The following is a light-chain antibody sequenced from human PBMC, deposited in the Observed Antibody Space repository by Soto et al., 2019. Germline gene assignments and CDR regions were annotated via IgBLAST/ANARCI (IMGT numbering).Light chain of an antibody. CDR1: QGITTY. CDR2: AAS. V-gene: IGKV1-9*01. Sequence: DIQLTQSPSFLSASVGDRVTITCRASQGITTYLAWYQQKPGKAPKLLIYAASTLQSGVPSRFSGSRSGTEFTLTISSLQPEDFATYYCQQHNSYPLTFGGETKVEIK. J-gene: IGKJ4*01. CDR3: QQHNSYPLT.